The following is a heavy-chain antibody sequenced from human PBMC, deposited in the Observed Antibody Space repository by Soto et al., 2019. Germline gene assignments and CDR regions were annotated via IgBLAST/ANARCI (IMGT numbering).Heavy chain of an antibody. V-gene: IGHV3-33*01. Sequence: GGSLRLSRAASAVTFTGYGMHWVRQAPGKGLEWVAVIRFDGSNTYYADSVKGRFTISRDNARNMLYLQMNSLRAEDTAVYYCARDGVGSTAYFGYFDYWGLGTLVTVSS. D-gene: IGHD1-26*01. CDR2: IRFDGSNT. CDR1: AVTFTGYG. J-gene: IGHJ4*02. CDR3: ARDGVGSTAYFGYFDY.